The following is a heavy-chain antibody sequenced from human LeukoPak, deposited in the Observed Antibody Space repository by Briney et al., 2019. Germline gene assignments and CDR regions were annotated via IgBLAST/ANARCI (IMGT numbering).Heavy chain of an antibody. CDR1: GFTVSSNY. V-gene: IGHV3-66*01. CDR2: IYSGGST. D-gene: IGHD3-10*01. Sequence: GGSLRLSCAASGFTVSSNYISWVRQAPGKGLEWVSVIYSGGSTYYADSVKGRFTISRDNSKNTLYLQMNSLRAEDTAVYYCARVPGSGTGYYFDYWGQGTLVTVPS. CDR3: ARVPGSGTGYYFDY. J-gene: IGHJ4*02.